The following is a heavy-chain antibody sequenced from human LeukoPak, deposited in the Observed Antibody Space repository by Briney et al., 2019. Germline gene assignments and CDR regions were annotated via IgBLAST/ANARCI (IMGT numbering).Heavy chain of an antibody. CDR3: ARTSTVTTAFDI. D-gene: IGHD4-11*01. CDR2: IYTGGST. V-gene: IGHV4-61*02. CDR1: GGFISRGGYC. Sequence: SETLSLTCSVSGGFISRGGYCWSWLRQPGGKGLEWIGRIYTGGSTNYNPSLKSRVTMSVDTSKNQFSLKLTSVTAADTAVYYCARTSTVTTAFDIWGQGTLVTVSS. J-gene: IGHJ5*02.